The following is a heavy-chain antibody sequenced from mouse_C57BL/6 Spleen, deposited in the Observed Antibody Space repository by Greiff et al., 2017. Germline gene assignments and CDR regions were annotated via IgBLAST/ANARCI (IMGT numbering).Heavy chain of an antibody. J-gene: IGHJ3*01. Sequence: EVKLVESGGDLVKPGGSLKLSCAASGFTFSSYGMSWVRPTPDKRLAWVATISSGGSYTYYPDSVKGRFTISRDNAKNTLYLQMSSLKSEDTAMYYCARLLTGAWFAYWGQGTLVTVSA. D-gene: IGHD4-1*01. CDR3: ARLLTGAWFAY. V-gene: IGHV5-6*01. CDR2: ISSGGSYT. CDR1: GFTFSSYG.